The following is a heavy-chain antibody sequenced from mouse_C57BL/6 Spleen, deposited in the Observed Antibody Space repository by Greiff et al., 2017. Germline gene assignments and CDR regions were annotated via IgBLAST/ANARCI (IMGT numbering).Heavy chain of an antibody. Sequence: EVQLQQSGPELVKPGASVKISCKASGYTFTDYYMNWVKQSHGKSLEWIGDINPNNGGTSYNQKFKGKATLTVDKSSSTAYMELRSLTSEDSAVYYCARSDTTVPHYFDYWGQGTTLTVSS. CDR1: GYTFTDYY. CDR2: INPNNGGT. V-gene: IGHV1-26*01. J-gene: IGHJ2*01. CDR3: ARSDTTVPHYFDY. D-gene: IGHD1-1*01.